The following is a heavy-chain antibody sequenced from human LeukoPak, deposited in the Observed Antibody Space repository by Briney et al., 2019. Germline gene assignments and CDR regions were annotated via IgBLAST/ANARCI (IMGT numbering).Heavy chain of an antibody. CDR1: GGSFSGYY. V-gene: IGHV4-34*01. CDR3: ARGRGGYYYGSGTFAGWFDS. CDR2: INHSGST. Sequence: KPSETLSLTCAVYGGSFSGYYWSWIRQPPGKGLEWIGEINHSGSTNYNPSLKSRVTISVDTSKNQFSVKLNSVTAADTAVYYCARGRGGYYYGSGTFAGWFDSWGQGTLVTVSS. D-gene: IGHD3-10*01. J-gene: IGHJ5*01.